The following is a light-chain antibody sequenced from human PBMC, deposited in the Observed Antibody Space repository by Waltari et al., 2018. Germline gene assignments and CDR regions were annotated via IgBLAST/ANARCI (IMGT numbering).Light chain of an antibody. CDR1: QSLQHSNGYHY. CDR2: LGS. CDR3: MQALQTPRT. V-gene: IGKV2-28*01. J-gene: IGKJ2*01. Sequence: DIVMTQSPLSLVVTPGEQAYIHCTSSQSLQHSNGYHYLDWYLQKPGQSPQLLIYLGSNRASGVPDSFSGSGSGSDFTLKSSRVEADDVGIYYCMQALQTPRTFGQGTKLEIK.